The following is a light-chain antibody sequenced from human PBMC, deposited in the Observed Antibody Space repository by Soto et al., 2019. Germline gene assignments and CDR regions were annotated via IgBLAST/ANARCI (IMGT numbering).Light chain of an antibody. CDR2: GAS. Sequence: EIVMTQSPAPLSVSPGERATLSCRASQSVSMNLAWYQQKPGQAPRLLIYGASTRATGIPARFSGSGSETEFTRTISSLQSEDFALYHRQQYNYWPPPITFGQGTKVDIK. CDR3: QQYNYWPPPIT. V-gene: IGKV3-15*01. J-gene: IGKJ1*01. CDR1: QSVSMN.